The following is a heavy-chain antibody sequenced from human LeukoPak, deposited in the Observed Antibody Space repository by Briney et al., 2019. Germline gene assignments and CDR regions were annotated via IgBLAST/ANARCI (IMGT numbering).Heavy chain of an antibody. Sequence: ASVKVSCKTSGYTFTSYGFSWVRQAPGQGLEWMGWISAFNGNTDYAQKLQGRVTMTTDTSTSTGYMELRSLRSDDTAVYYCARSHPERNYYDSSGYPWFDPWGQGTLVTVSS. V-gene: IGHV1-18*01. CDR1: GYTFTSYG. CDR3: ARSHPERNYYDSSGYPWFDP. D-gene: IGHD3-22*01. J-gene: IGHJ5*02. CDR2: ISAFNGNT.